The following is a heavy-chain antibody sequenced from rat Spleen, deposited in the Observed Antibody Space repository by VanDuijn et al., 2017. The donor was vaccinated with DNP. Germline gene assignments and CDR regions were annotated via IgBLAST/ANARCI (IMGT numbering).Heavy chain of an antibody. CDR3: ATSGYVYVGYPFAY. V-gene: IGHV5S10*01. D-gene: IGHD4-6*01. CDR1: GFTFSDYA. CDR2: IIYDGTTT. J-gene: IGHJ3*01. Sequence: EVQLVESGGGLVQPGNSLKLSCADSGFTFSDYAMAWVRQSPKKGLEWVATIIYDGTTTYYRDSVKGRFTMSRDNDKNTLFRQMDSRRSEDTATYYCATSGYVYVGYPFAYWGQGTLVTVSS.